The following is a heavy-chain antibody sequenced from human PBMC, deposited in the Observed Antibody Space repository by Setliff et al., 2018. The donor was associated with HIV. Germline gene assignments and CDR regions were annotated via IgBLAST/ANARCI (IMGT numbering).Heavy chain of an antibody. V-gene: IGHV4-59*11. CDR3: TRYKCINFACVGFDI. CDR2: IHYSGIT. D-gene: IGHD3-9*01. J-gene: IGHJ3*02. CDR1: RDSINGHW. Sequence: SETLSLTCTVSRDSINGHWWSWIRQPPGKGLEWTGSIHYSGITHYNPSLKSRLTMSVDTSKNQVSLKLTSVTAADTAVYYCTRYKCINFACVGFDIWGQGTVVTVSS.